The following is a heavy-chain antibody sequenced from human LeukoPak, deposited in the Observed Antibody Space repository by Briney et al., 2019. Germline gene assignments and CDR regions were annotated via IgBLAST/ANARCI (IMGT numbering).Heavy chain of an antibody. CDR3: ASPISGPNYYDSSGYAFDI. D-gene: IGHD3-22*01. CDR1: GYTFTSYG. Sequence: GASVKVSCKASGYTFTSYGISWVRQAPGQGLEWMGWISAYNGNTNYAQKLQGRVTMTTDTSTSTAYMELRSLRSDDTAVYYCASPISGPNYYDSSGYAFDIWGQGTMVTVSS. CDR2: ISAYNGNT. V-gene: IGHV1-18*01. J-gene: IGHJ3*02.